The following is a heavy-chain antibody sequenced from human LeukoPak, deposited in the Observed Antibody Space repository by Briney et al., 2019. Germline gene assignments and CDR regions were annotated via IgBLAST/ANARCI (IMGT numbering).Heavy chain of an antibody. V-gene: IGHV4-61*02. CDR2: IYTSGGT. D-gene: IGHD3-22*01. CDR3: ARSYDSSGPGHFDY. J-gene: IGHJ4*02. CDR1: GGSISSGSYY. Sequence: SQTLSLTCTVSGGSISSGSYYWSWIRQPAGKGLEWIGRIYTSGGTNYNPSLKSRVTISVDTSKNQFSLKLSSVTAADTAVYYCARSYDSSGPGHFDYWGQGTLVTVSS.